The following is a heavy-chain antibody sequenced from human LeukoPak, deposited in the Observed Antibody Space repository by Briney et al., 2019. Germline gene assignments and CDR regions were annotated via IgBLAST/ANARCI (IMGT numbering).Heavy chain of an antibody. D-gene: IGHD6-19*01. CDR3: AKIPYSSGWVQNWFDP. J-gene: IGHJ5*02. Sequence: GGSLRLSCAASGFTFGTYAMSWVRQAPGKGLEWLSAISGSGGSTYYADSVKGRFTISRDNSKNTLYLQMNSLRAEDTAVYYCAKIPYSSGWVQNWFDPWGQGTLVTVSS. CDR2: ISGSGGST. V-gene: IGHV3-23*01. CDR1: GFTFGTYA.